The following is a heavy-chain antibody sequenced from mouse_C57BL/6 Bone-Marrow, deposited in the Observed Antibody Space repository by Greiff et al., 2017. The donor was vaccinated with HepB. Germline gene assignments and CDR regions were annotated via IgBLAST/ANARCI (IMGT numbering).Heavy chain of an antibody. CDR2: IDPSDSYT. D-gene: IGHD2-4*01. CDR3: AKSTMITTEGYWYFDV. CDR1: GYTFTSYW. Sequence: VKLVESGAELVMPGASVKLSCKASGYTFTSYWMHWVKQRPGQGLEWIGEIDPSDSYTNYNQKFKGKSTLTVDKSSRTAYMQLSSLTSEDSAVYYCAKSTMITTEGYWYFDVWGTGTTVTVSS. J-gene: IGHJ1*03. V-gene: IGHV1-69*01.